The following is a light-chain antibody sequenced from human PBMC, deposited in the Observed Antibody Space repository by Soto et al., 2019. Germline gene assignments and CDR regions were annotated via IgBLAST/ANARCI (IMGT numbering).Light chain of an antibody. Sequence: SVLIQPLSPSGTPGQRVTIACSGGSSNIGSNAVTWYHQLPGTAPKLLIYSNNQRPSGVPDRFSGSKSGTSASLAISGLQSEDEADYYCAAWDDSLNGLYVFGTGTKVT. CDR1: SSNIGSNA. CDR2: SNN. CDR3: AAWDDSLNGLYV. J-gene: IGLJ1*01. V-gene: IGLV1-44*01.